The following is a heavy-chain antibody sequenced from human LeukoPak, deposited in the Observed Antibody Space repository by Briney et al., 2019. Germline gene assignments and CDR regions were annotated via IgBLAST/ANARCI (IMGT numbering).Heavy chain of an antibody. V-gene: IGHV3-21*01. CDR3: ARDLRIALDY. J-gene: IGHJ4*02. CDR1: GFTFSSYS. D-gene: IGHD6-13*01. Sequence: GGSLRLSCAASGFTFSSYSMNWVRQAPGKGLEWVSSISSSSSYIYYADSVKGRFTISRDNAKNSPYLQMNSLRAEDTAVYYCARDLRIALDYWGQGTLVTVSS. CDR2: ISSSSSYI.